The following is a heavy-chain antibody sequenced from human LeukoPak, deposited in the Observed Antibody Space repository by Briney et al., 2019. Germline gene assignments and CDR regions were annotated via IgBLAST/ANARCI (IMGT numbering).Heavy chain of an antibody. J-gene: IGHJ3*02. CDR3: ARGKNHIVVVTAADAFDI. CDR2: INHSGST. V-gene: IGHV4-34*01. CDR1: GGSISSYY. Sequence: SETLSLTCTVSGGSISSYYWSWIRQPPGKGLEWIGEINHSGSTNYNPSLKSRVTISVDTSKNQFSLKLSSVTAADTAVYYCARGKNHIVVVTAADAFDIWGQGTMVTVSS. D-gene: IGHD2-21*02.